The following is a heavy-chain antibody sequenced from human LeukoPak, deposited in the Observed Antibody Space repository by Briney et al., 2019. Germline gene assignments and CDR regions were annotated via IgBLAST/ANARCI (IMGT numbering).Heavy chain of an antibody. Sequence: ASVKVSCKASGGTFSSYAISWVRQAPGQGLEWMGGIIPTFGTANYAQKFQGRVTITADKSTSTAYMELSSLRSEDTAVYYCARASGSRDYYGMDVWGKGTTVTVSS. CDR3: ARASGSRDYYGMDV. CDR2: IIPTFGTA. J-gene: IGHJ6*04. V-gene: IGHV1-69*06. D-gene: IGHD3-10*01. CDR1: GGTFSSYA.